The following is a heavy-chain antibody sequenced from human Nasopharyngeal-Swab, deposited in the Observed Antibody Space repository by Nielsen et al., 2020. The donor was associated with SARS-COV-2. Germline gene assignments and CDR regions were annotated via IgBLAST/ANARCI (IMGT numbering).Heavy chain of an antibody. V-gene: IGHV1-18*01. J-gene: IGHJ5*02. CDR2: ISAYNGNT. CDR1: GYTFTSYG. Sequence: ASVKVSCKASGYTFTSYGISWVRQAPGQGLEWMGWISAYNGNTNYAQKLQGRVTMTTDTSTSTAYMELRSLRSDDTAVYYCARDLSSGWYVGTQNWFDPWGHGTLVTVSS. D-gene: IGHD6-19*01. CDR3: ARDLSSGWYVGTQNWFDP.